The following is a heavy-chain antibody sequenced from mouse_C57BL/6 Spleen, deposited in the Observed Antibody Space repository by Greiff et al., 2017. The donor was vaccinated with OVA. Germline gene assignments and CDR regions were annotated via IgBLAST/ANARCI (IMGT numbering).Heavy chain of an antibody. J-gene: IGHJ1*03. D-gene: IGHD4-1*01. V-gene: IGHV1-80*01. CDR3: ARDWDGDWYFDG. CDR1: GYAFSSYW. CDR2: IYPGDGDT. Sequence: QVQLQQSGAELVKPGASVKISCKASGYAFSSYWMNWVKQRPGKGLEWIGQIYPGDGDTNYNGKFKGKATLTADKSSSTAYMQLSSLTSEDSAVYVCARDWDGDWYFDGWGTGTTVTVSS.